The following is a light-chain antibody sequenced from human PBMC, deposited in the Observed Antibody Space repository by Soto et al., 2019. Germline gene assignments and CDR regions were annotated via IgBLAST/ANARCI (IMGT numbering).Light chain of an antibody. CDR1: SSDVGDYNY. V-gene: IGLV2-14*01. J-gene: IGLJ1*01. CDR2: EVS. CDR3: VSYPTVRSYV. Sequence: QSSLTQPASVSGSPGQSITISCTGTSSDVGDYNYVSWYQQHPGKAPKVMIYEVSHRPSGVSNRFSGSKSGNTASLTISGLQAEDEAEYYCVSYPTVRSYVLGTGTKVPVL.